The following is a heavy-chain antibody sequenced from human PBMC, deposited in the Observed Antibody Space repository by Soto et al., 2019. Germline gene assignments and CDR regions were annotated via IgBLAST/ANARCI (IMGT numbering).Heavy chain of an antibody. CDR2: IWYDGSNK. J-gene: IGHJ6*02. CDR1: GFTFSSYG. V-gene: IGHV3-33*01. Sequence: GGSLRLPCAASGFTFSSYGMHWVRQAPGKGLEWVAVIWYDGSNKYYADSVKGRFTISRDNSKNTLYLQMNSLRAEDTAVYYCARENMTTVYGMDVWGQGTTVTVSS. CDR3: ARENMTTVYGMDV. D-gene: IGHD4-17*01.